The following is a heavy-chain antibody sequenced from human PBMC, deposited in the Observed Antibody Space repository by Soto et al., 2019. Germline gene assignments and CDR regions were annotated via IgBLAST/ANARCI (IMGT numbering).Heavy chain of an antibody. CDR3: ARERKFDFWRKGLDV. CDR1: GYTFTSYD. V-gene: IGHV1-8*01. D-gene: IGHD3-3*01. J-gene: IGHJ6*02. Sequence: ASVKVSCKASGYTFTSYDINWVRQAPGQGLEWLGWMDPNSGVTGYAQKFQGRVSMTRNISINTAHMELSSLRSEDTAVYYCARERKFDFWRKGLDVWGQGTTVTVSS. CDR2: MDPNSGVT.